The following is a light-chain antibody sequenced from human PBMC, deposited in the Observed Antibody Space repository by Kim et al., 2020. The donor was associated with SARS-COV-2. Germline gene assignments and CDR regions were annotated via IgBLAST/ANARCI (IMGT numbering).Light chain of an antibody. V-gene: IGKV1-5*03. J-gene: IGKJ1*01. Sequence: DIQMTQSPSTLSASVGDRVTITCRASHSVSRWLAWYQQKPGKSPKLLIYRATDLESGIPSRFSGSGSETDFTLTISSLQPDDFATYYCQQYNNVSWSFGNGTKVDIK. CDR3: QQYNNVSWS. CDR2: RAT. CDR1: HSVSRW.